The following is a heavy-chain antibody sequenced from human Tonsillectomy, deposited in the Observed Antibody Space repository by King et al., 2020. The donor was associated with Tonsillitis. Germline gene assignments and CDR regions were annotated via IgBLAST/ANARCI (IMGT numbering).Heavy chain of an antibody. CDR2: ISSSGRTI. CDR3: AREDGDADAFDI. D-gene: IGHD5-24*01. V-gene: IGHV3-48*03. CDR1: GFTFSSYE. J-gene: IGHJ3*02. Sequence: VQLVESGGGLVQPGGSLRLSCAASGFTFSSYEMNWVRQAPGKGLEWVLFISSSGRTIYYGDSVKGRFTISRDNAKNSLYLQMNTLRAEDTAIYYCAREDGDADAFDIWGQGTMVTVSS.